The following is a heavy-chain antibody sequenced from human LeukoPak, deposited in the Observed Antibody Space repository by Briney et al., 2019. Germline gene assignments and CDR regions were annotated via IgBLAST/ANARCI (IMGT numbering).Heavy chain of an antibody. Sequence: ASVKVSCKASGGTFSSYAISWVRQAPGQGLEWMGGIIPIFGTANYAQKFQGRVTITADESTSTAYMELSSLRSEDTAVYYCASPDVLLWFGERYGMDVWGQGTTVTVSS. CDR3: ASPDVLLWFGERYGMDV. CDR2: IIPIFGTA. D-gene: IGHD3-10*01. J-gene: IGHJ6*02. V-gene: IGHV1-69*13. CDR1: GGTFSSYA.